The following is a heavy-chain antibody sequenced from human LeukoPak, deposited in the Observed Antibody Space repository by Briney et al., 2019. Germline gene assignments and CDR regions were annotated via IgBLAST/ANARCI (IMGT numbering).Heavy chain of an antibody. CDR1: GGSVSSGSYY. Sequence: SETLSLTCTVSGGSVSSGSYYWSWIRQPPGKGLEWIAYIYYSGSTNYNPSLKSRVTISVDTSKNQFSLKLTSVTAADTAVYYCATRQAAGPFDYWGQGTLVTVSS. V-gene: IGHV4-61*01. D-gene: IGHD6-13*01. CDR3: ATRQAAGPFDY. J-gene: IGHJ4*02. CDR2: IYYSGST.